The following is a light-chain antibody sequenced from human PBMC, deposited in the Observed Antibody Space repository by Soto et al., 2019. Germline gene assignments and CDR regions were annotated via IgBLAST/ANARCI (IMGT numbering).Light chain of an antibody. CDR1: QSIRGW. J-gene: IGKJ5*01. CDR3: QQYYSYPPT. Sequence: DIQLTQSPSSLSASVGDRVTITCRASQSIRGWLAWYQQKPGKAPNLLIYDASRLKSGVPSRFSGSGSGTDFTLTISCLQSEDFATYYCQQYYSYPPTFGQGTRLEIK. CDR2: DAS. V-gene: IGKV1-5*01.